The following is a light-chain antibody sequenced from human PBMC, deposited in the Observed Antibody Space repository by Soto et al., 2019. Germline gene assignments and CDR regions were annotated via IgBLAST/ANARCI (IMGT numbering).Light chain of an antibody. CDR2: GAS. Sequence: EIVMTPSPATLSVSPGERATLSCRASQSVSSNLAWYQQKPGQAPRLLIYGASSRGTGIPARFSGSGSGTEFTLTISSLQSEDFAGYYCQQYNSWPLTFGQGTKVEIK. CDR1: QSVSSN. V-gene: IGKV3-15*01. CDR3: QQYNSWPLT. J-gene: IGKJ1*01.